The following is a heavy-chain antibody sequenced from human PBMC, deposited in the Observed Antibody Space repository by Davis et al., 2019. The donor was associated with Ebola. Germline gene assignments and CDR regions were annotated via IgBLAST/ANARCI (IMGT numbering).Heavy chain of an antibody. J-gene: IGHJ4*02. D-gene: IGHD2-2*01. V-gene: IGHV2-5*02. CDR2: IYWDDDK. Sequence: SGPTLVKPTQTLTLTCTFSGFSLSTSGVGVGWIRQPPGKALERLALIYWDDDKRYSPSLKSRLTITKDTSKNQVVLTMTNMDPVDTATYYCAHKSLPAAFFDSWGQGVLVTVS. CDR1: GFSLSTSGVG. CDR3: AHKSLPAAFFDS.